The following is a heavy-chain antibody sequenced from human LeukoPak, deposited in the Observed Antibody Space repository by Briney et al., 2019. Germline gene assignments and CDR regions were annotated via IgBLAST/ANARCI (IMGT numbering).Heavy chain of an antibody. D-gene: IGHD3-3*01. Sequence: GASVKVSCKASGYTFTGYYMHWVRQAPGQGLEWMGRINPNSGGTNYAQKFQGRVTMTRDTSISTACMELSRLRSDDTAVYYCSITIFGVVIVDVWGQGTTVTVSS. V-gene: IGHV1-2*06. CDR2: INPNSGGT. J-gene: IGHJ6*02. CDR3: SITIFGVVIVDV. CDR1: GYTFTGYY.